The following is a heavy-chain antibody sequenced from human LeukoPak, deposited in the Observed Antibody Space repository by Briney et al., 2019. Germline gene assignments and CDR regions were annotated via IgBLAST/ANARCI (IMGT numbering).Heavy chain of an antibody. CDR1: GGSFSGYY. CDR2: INHSGST. D-gene: IGHD3-9*01. Sequence: PSETLSLTCAVYGGSFSGYYWSWIRQPPGKGLEWIGEINHSGSTNYNPSLKSRVTISVDTSKNQFSLKLSSVTAADTAVYYCAVLTGYSGDAFDIWGQGTMVTVSS. CDR3: AVLTGYSGDAFDI. J-gene: IGHJ3*02. V-gene: IGHV4-34*01.